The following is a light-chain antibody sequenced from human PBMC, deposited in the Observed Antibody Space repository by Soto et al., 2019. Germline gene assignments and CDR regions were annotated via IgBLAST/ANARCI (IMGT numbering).Light chain of an antibody. CDR1: SSDVGGYNY. J-gene: IGLJ3*02. CDR2: EVS. Sequence: QSALTQPPSASRSPGQSVTISCTGTSSDVGGYNYVSWYQHHPGKAPKLMIYEVSKRPSGVPDRFSGSKSGNTASLTGSGLQAEDEADYHCSAGSNNLWVFGGGTKLTVL. V-gene: IGLV2-8*01. CDR3: SAGSNNLWV.